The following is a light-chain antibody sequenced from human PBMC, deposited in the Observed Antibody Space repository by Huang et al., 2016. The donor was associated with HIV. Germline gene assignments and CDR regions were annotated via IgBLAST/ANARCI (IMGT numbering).Light chain of an antibody. V-gene: IGKV3-15*01. J-gene: IGKJ1*01. Sequence: EIVMTQSPATLSVSPGERATLSCRASQSVSRSLDWYQQNPGQAPRLLIYGASTRATCIPVRFSGSGSGTEFTLTISSLQSEDFALYYCQQYNNWPPWTFGQGTKVEIK. CDR3: QQYNNWPPWT. CDR2: GAS. CDR1: QSVSRS.